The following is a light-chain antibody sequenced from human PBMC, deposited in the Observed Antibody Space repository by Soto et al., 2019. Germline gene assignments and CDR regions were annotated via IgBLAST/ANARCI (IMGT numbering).Light chain of an antibody. CDR1: QSINSR. Sequence: DIQMTQSPSTLSASVGDRVTITCRASQSINSRLAWYQQKPGKAPNLLIYKASRLQSGVPSRFSGSGSGTEFSLTTSSVQPDDFASYYCQQCGSYSYTFGQGTKLEVK. V-gene: IGKV1-5*03. CDR3: QQCGSYSYT. J-gene: IGKJ2*01. CDR2: KAS.